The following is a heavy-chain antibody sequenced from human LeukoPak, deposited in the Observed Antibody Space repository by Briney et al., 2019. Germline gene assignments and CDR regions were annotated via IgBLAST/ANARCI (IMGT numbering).Heavy chain of an antibody. CDR2: ISGSGGST. Sequence: GGSLRLSCATSGFTFSSYAMSWVRQAPGKGLEWVSAISGSGGSTYYADSVKGRFTISRDNSKNTLYLQMNSLRAKDTAVYYCAKATGDYGYYYYGMDVRGQGTTVTVSS. CDR1: GFTFSSYA. J-gene: IGHJ6*02. D-gene: IGHD4-17*01. CDR3: AKATGDYGYYYYGMDV. V-gene: IGHV3-23*01.